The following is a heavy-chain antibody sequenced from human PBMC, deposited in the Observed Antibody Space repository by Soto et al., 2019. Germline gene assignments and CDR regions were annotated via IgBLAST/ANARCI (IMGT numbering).Heavy chain of an antibody. Sequence: ETLSLTCTVSGGSISSSSYYWGWIRQPPGKGLEWIGSIYYSGSTYYNPSLKSRVTISVDTSKNQFSLKLSSVTAADTAVYYCARLGSRIVDYWGQGTLVTVSS. V-gene: IGHV4-39*01. J-gene: IGHJ4*02. CDR1: GGSISSSSYY. D-gene: IGHD1-26*01. CDR3: ARLGSRIVDY. CDR2: IYYSGST.